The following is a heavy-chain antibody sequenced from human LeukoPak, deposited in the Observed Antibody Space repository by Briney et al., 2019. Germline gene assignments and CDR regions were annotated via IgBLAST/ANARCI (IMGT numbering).Heavy chain of an antibody. CDR1: GFTFSSYA. Sequence: PGGSLRLSCAASGFTFSSYAMSWVSQAPGKRLEWVSAISGSGGSTYYADSVKGRFTISRDNSKNTLYLQMNSLRAEDTAVYYCAKDQGLITFGGVIVMRNAFDIWGQGTMLTVSS. J-gene: IGHJ3*02. V-gene: IGHV3-23*01. D-gene: IGHD3-16*02. CDR3: AKDQGLITFGGVIVMRNAFDI. CDR2: ISGSGGST.